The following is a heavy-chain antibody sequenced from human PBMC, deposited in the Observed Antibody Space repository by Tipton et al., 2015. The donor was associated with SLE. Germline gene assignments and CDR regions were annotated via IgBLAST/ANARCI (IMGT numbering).Heavy chain of an antibody. CDR3: ASFPYGYYMDV. CDR1: GGSISSSSYY. CDR2: FIHSETT. J-gene: IGHJ6*03. D-gene: IGHD2-8*01. V-gene: IGHV4-39*07. Sequence: TLSLTCTVSGGSISSSSYYWGWIRQPPGKGLEWIGEFIHSETTNYNPSLKSRVTISVDTSKNELSLRMTSVTAADTAVYYCASFPYGYYMDVWGKGTTVTVSS.